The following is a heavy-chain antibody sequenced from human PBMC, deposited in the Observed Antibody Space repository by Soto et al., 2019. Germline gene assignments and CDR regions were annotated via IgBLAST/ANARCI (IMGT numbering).Heavy chain of an antibody. J-gene: IGHJ5*02. D-gene: IGHD2-15*01. CDR2: IIPILGIA. CDR1: GGTFSSYT. Sequence: SVKVSCKASGGTFSSYTISWVRQAPGQGLEWMGRIIPILGIANYAQKFQGRVTIPADKSTSTAYMELSSLRSEDTAVYYCSIDPLFFSGGSCYSGGWFDPWGQGTLVTVSS. V-gene: IGHV1-69*04. CDR3: SIDPLFFSGGSCYSGGWFDP.